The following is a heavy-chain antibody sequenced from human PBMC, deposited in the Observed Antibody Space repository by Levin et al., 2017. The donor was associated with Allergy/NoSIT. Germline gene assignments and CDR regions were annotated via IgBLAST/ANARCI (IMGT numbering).Heavy chain of an antibody. CDR3: ARVLLDLYFDS. J-gene: IGHJ4*02. V-gene: IGHV4-59*01. CDR1: GGSISSYY. Sequence: SETLSLTCTVSGGSISSYYWSWIRQPPGKGLEWIGYIYYSGSTNYNPSLKSRVTISVDKSKNQFSLKLSSVPAADTAVYYCARVLLDLYFDSWGQGTLVTVSS. CDR2: IYYSGST. D-gene: IGHD2-21*01.